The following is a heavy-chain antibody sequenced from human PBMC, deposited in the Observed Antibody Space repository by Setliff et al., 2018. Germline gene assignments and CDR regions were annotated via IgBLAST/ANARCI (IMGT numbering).Heavy chain of an antibody. CDR2: IYYSGST. Sequence: PSETLSLTCTVSGGSISSSSYYWGWIRQPPGKGLEWIGSIYYSGSTYYNPSLKSRVTISVDTSKNQFSLKLSSVTAADTAVYYCARWGSGWEYFDYWGQGTLVTVSS. J-gene: IGHJ4*02. CDR1: GGSISSSSYY. CDR3: ARWGSGWEYFDY. V-gene: IGHV4-39*01. D-gene: IGHD3-16*01.